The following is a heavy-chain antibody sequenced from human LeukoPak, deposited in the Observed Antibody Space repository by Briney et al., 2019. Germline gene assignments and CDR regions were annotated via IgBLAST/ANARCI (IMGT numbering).Heavy chain of an antibody. J-gene: IGHJ4*02. V-gene: IGHV3-33*01. Sequence: GGSLRLSCPASGFTFSSYGMHWVRQAPGKGLEWVALIWYDGSNKYYADSVRGRFTISRDNSKNTLYLQMNSLRAEDTAVYYCARSYYYDSSGDYWGQGTLVTVSS. D-gene: IGHD3-22*01. CDR1: GFTFSSYG. CDR2: IWYDGSNK. CDR3: ARSYYYDSSGDY.